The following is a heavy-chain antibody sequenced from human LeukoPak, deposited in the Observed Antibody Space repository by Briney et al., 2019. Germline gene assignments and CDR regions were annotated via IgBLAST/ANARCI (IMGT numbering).Heavy chain of an antibody. V-gene: IGHV4-39*01. CDR2: IYYSGST. J-gene: IGHJ6*03. CDR3: AKPDYYYYYMDV. CDR1: GGSISSSSYY. Sequence: SETLSLTCTVSGGSISSSSYYWGWIRQPPGKGLEWIGSIYYSGSTYYNPSLKSRVTISADTSKNQFSLKLSSVTAADTAVYYCAKPDYYYYYMDVWGKGTTVTVSS.